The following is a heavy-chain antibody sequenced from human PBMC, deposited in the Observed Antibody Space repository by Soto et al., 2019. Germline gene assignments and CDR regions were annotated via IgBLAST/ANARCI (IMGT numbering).Heavy chain of an antibody. J-gene: IGHJ6*02. Sequence: SQTLSLTCAISGDTVSSNSAAWNWIRQSPSRGLEWLGRTYFRARWQNDYAESVKSRITINPDTSKNQFSLQLNSVTPEDTAVYCSVGHSEHLYGMDVWGQGTTVTVS. V-gene: IGHV6-1*01. CDR2: TYFRARWQN. CDR3: VGHSEHLYGMDV. CDR1: GDTVSSNSAA. D-gene: IGHD5-18*01.